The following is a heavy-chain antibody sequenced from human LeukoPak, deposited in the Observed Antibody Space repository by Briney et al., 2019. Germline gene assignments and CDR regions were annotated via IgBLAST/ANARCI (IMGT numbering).Heavy chain of an antibody. V-gene: IGHV1-46*01. CDR2: INPSGGST. D-gene: IGHD2-2*01. CDR3: ARGGSDIVVVPAAQNRFDP. CDR1: GYTFTSYY. Sequence: ASVKVSCKASGYTFTSYYMHWVRQAPGQGLEWMGIINPSGGSTSYAQKFQGRVTMTRDTSTSTVYMELSSLRSEDTAVYYCARGGSDIVVVPAAQNRFDPWGQGTLVTVSS. J-gene: IGHJ5*02.